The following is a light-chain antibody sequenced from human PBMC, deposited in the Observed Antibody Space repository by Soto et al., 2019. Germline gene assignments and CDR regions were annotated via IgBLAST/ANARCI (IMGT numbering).Light chain of an antibody. Sequence: ELVMTQSPATLSVSPGDGATLSCRARQSVRSDLAWYQHKPGLAPRLLIDGVSTRATGIPVRFSGSGSGTEFTLSISSLQSEDSAIYYCQHYNNLPLTFGGGTKVDIK. J-gene: IGKJ4*01. CDR2: GVS. CDR3: QHYNNLPLT. CDR1: QSVRSD. V-gene: IGKV3-15*01.